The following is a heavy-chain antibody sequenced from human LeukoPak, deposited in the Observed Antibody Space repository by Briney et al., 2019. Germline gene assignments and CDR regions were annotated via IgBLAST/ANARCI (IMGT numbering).Heavy chain of an antibody. Sequence: SETLSLTCAVYGGSFSGYYWSWIRQPPGKGLEWIGEINHSGSTNYNPSLKSRVTISVDTSKNQFSLKLSSVTAADTAVYYCARGRLIRGSSQYYYYMDVWGKGTTVTISS. V-gene: IGHV4-34*01. CDR2: INHSGST. CDR1: GGSFSGYY. D-gene: IGHD1-26*01. CDR3: ARGRLIRGSSQYYYYMDV. J-gene: IGHJ6*03.